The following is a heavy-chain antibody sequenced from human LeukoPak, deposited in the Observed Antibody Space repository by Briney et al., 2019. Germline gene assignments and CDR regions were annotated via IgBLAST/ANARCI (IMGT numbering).Heavy chain of an antibody. CDR2: IYYSGST. Sequence: PSETLSLTCTVSGGSISSSSYYWGWIRQPPGKGLEWIGSIYYSGSTNYNPSLKSRVTISVDTSKNQFSLKLSSVTAADTAVYYCAREGTETGYSYGMGSWFDPWGQGTLVTVSS. CDR3: AREGTETGYSYGMGSWFDP. CDR1: GGSISSSSYY. J-gene: IGHJ5*02. D-gene: IGHD5-18*01. V-gene: IGHV4-39*07.